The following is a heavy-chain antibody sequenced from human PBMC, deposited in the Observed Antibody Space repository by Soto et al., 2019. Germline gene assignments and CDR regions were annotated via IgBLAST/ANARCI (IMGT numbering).Heavy chain of an antibody. CDR3: AREASPKRWLQFFHLFY. V-gene: IGHV4-59*12. J-gene: IGHJ4*02. Sequence: PSENLSLTCTVSGGSISSYYWSWIRQPPGKGLEWIGYIYYSGSTNYNPSLKSRVTISVDTSKDQFSLKLSSVTAADTAVYYCAREASPKRWLQFFHLFYWGQGTLVTVSS. CDR2: IYYSGST. CDR1: GGSISSYY. D-gene: IGHD5-12*01.